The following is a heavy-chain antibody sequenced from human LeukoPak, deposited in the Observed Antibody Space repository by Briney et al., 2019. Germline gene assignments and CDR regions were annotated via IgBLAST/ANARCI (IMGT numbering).Heavy chain of an antibody. D-gene: IGHD5-24*01. V-gene: IGHV3-11*04. Sequence: GRCLTPACAPSALTFSDYCTGSVRQARGEGMEWLSYIRSSVRTITYTDSVKGRFTVSRDNAQNSLYLQMYSLRAEDTAVYYCTRHHTDGYNFWYWGPGALVTVSS. CDR1: ALTFSDYC. CDR2: IRSSVRTI. CDR3: TRHHTDGYNFWY. J-gene: IGHJ4*02.